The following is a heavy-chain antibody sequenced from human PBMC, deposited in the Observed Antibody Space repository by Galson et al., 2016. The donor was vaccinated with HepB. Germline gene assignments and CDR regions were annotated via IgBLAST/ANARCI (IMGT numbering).Heavy chain of an antibody. D-gene: IGHD1-26*01. CDR3: ARGTAVVWETPVY. CDR1: DGSISSGNYY. J-gene: IGHJ4*02. Sequence: SLTCAVSDGSISSGNYYWSWLRQPAGKGLEWIGRIRVNRDTDYNPSLKSRVTISADTSKNQFSLNLTSVTAADSAVYYCARGTAVVWETPVYWGQGTRVTVSS. CDR2: IRVNRDT. V-gene: IGHV4-61*02.